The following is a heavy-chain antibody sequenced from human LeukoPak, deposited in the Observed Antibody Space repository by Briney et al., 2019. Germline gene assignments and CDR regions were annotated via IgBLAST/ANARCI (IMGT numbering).Heavy chain of an antibody. V-gene: IGHV4-31*03. CDR3: ARRDGYNTDY. CDR2: IYYSGST. J-gene: IGHJ4*02. D-gene: IGHD5-24*01. CDR1: GGSISSGGYY. Sequence: KASETLSLTCTVPGGSISSGGYYWSWIRQHPGKGLEWIGYIYYSGSTYYNPSLKSRVTISVDTSKNQFSLKLSSVTAADTVVYYCARRDGYNTDYWGQGTLVTVSS.